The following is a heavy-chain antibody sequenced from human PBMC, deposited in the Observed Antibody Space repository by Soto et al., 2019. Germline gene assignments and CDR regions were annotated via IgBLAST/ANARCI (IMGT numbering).Heavy chain of an antibody. J-gene: IGHJ2*01. Sequence: QVQLQESGSTLLKPSQTLSLTCTVFSDSISSGGYSWNWIRQPPGKGLEWIGYIYRSGNAYYNPSLERRVTISVDMSRNRFSLQMTSVTAADTAVYYCVRGLEKTTMAPRYFDLWGRGTLVSVSS. V-gene: IGHV4-30-2*01. CDR3: VRGLEKTTMAPRYFDL. CDR2: IYRSGNA. D-gene: IGHD4-17*01. CDR1: SDSISSGGYS.